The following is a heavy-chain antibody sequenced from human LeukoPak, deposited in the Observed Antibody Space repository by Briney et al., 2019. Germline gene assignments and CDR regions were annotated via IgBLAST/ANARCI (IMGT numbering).Heavy chain of an antibody. CDR1: GFTFSSYA. D-gene: IGHD3-22*01. CDR2: ISGSGGST. CDR3: ARSITMIVVAYLDY. V-gene: IGHV3-23*01. Sequence: GGSLRLSCAASGFTFSSYAMSWVRQAPGKGLEWVSAISGSGGSTYYADSVKGRFTISRDNSKNTLYLQMNNLRAEDTAVYYCARSITMIVVAYLDYWGQGTLVTVSS. J-gene: IGHJ4*02.